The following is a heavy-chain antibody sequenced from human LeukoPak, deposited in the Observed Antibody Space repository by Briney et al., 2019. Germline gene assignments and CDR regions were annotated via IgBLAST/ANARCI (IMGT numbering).Heavy chain of an antibody. D-gene: IGHD4-11*01. V-gene: IGHV3-7*01. CDR1: GFTFSSYW. CDR2: IKQDGSEK. J-gene: IGHJ4*02. CDR3: ARSELSYYSKGRSVDY. Sequence: PGGSLRLSCAASGFTFSSYWMSWVRQAPGKGLEWVANIKQDGSEKYYVDSVKGRFTISRDNAKNSLYLQMNSLRAEDTAVYYCARSELSYYSKGRSVDYWGQGTLVTVSS.